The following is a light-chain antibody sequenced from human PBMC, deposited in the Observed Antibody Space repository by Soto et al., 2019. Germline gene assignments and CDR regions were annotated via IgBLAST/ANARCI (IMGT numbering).Light chain of an antibody. V-gene: IGKV1-5*01. CDR2: DVS. J-gene: IGKJ1*01. CDR1: QNIGRW. CDR3: QQYNLHSPAT. Sequence: DIQMTQSPSSLSASVGDRVTITCRASQNIGRWLAWYQQKPGKAPKLMIYDVSTLISGVPSRFSASGSGTEFTLTISSLQPDDFTTYYCQQYNLHSPATFGPGTLVEIK.